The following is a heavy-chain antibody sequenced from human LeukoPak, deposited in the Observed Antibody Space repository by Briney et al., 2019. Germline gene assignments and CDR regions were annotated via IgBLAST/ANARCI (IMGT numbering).Heavy chain of an antibody. D-gene: IGHD2-21*01. CDR1: GFTFSSYS. CDR3: ARFAEVYYYVDV. CDR2: IRSYSSYI. J-gene: IGHJ6*03. Sequence: GGSLRLSCVGSGFTFSSYSMNWVRQAPGKGLEWVASIRSYSSYIHYADSVKGRFTISRDDAKKSLYLQMNSLRAEDTAVYFCARFAEVYYYVDVWGTGTTVIVSS. V-gene: IGHV3-21*01.